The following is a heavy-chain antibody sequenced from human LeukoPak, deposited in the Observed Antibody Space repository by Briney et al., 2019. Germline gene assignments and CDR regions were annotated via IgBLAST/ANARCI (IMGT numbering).Heavy chain of an antibody. CDR2: INQDGTEK. CDR3: ARKPPDY. V-gene: IGHV3-7*01. Sequence: QPGGSLRLSCAASGFTFSDYWMSWVRQAPGKGLEWVANINQDGTEKYYVDSVKGRFTISRDNAKNSLYLQMSSLRAEDTAVYYCARKPPDYWGHGTLVTVSS. CDR1: GFTFSDYW. J-gene: IGHJ4*03.